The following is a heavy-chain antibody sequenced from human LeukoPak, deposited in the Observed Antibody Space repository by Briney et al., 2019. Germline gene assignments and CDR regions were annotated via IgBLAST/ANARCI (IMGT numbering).Heavy chain of an antibody. CDR3: ARGVDYYGV. Sequence: SETLSLTCAVYGGSFSGYSWNWIRPPPVKGLEWIGEINHSGGTNYNPSLKSRVTISVDTSKKQFSLKLSSVTAADTAVYYCARGVDYYGVWGQGTLVTVSS. CDR1: GGSFSGYS. D-gene: IGHD3-10*01. V-gene: IGHV4-34*01. CDR2: INHSGGT. J-gene: IGHJ4*02.